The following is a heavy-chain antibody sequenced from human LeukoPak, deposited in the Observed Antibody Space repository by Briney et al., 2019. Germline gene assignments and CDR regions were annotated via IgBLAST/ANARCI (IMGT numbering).Heavy chain of an antibody. D-gene: IGHD3-16*02. CDR3: ARGTYYDYVWRSYRPHFDY. CDR1: GYTFTSYY. Sequence: GASVKVSCKASGYTFTSYYVHWVRQAPGQGLEWMGIINPSGGSTSYAQKFQGRVTMTRDTSTSTVYMELSSLRSEDTAVYYCARGTYYDYVWRSYRPHFDYWGQGTLVTVS. V-gene: IGHV1-46*01. J-gene: IGHJ4*02. CDR2: INPSGGST.